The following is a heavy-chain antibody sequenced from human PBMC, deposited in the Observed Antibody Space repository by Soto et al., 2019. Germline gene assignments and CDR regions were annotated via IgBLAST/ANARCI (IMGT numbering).Heavy chain of an antibody. CDR2: IKSDGSEK. Sequence: GGSLRLSCAASGFTLGSYWMNWVRQAPGKGLWCLAPIKSDGSEKKYVDSVKGRFTMSRDNAKNSLYLQMDSLRAEDTAGYYRARDSGYGWAGSVNHYLDCWGHGTRVTVCS. CDR1: GFTLGSYW. J-gene: IGHJ4*03. V-gene: IGHV3-7*01. CDR3: ARDSGYGWAGSVNHYLDC. D-gene: IGHD3-10*01.